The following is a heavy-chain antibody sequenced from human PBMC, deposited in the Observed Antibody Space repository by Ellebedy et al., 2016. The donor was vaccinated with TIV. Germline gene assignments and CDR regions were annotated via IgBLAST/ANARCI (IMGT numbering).Heavy chain of an antibody. CDR3: ARHAVGEGATLEY. V-gene: IGHV3-33*01. CDR1: GFTFRSYG. CDR2: IWYDGSNK. J-gene: IGHJ4*02. Sequence: PGGSLRLSCAASGFTFRSYGMHWVRQAPGKGLEWVAVIWYDGSNKYYADSVKGRFTISRDNSKNTLYLQMNSLRAEDTAVYYCARHAVGEGATLEYWGQGTLVTDSS. D-gene: IGHD1-26*01.